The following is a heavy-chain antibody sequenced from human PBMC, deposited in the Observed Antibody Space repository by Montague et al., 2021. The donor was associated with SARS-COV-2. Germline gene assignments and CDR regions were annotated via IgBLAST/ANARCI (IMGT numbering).Heavy chain of an antibody. Sequence: SLRLSCAASGFTFSSYAMHWVRQAPGKGLEYVSAISSNGGSAYYANSVKGRFTISRDNSKNTLYLQMGGLRAEDMAVYYCARGRAVAVYDYWGQGTLVTVSS. CDR1: GFTFSSYA. CDR3: ARGRAVAVYDY. J-gene: IGHJ4*02. D-gene: IGHD6-19*01. V-gene: IGHV3-64*01. CDR2: ISSNGGSA.